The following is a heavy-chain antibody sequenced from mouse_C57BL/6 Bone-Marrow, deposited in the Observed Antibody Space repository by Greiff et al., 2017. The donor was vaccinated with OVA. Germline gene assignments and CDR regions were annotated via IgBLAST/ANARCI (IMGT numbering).Heavy chain of an antibody. CDR1: GYTFTSYW. Sequence: QVQLKQSGAELVKPGASVKMSCKASGYTFTSYWITWVKQRPGQGLEWIGDIYPGSGSTNYNEKFKSKATLTVDTSSSTAYMQLSSLTSEDSAVYYCAPYYYGSSPDYFDVWGTGTTVTVSS. J-gene: IGHJ1*03. CDR3: APYYYGSSPDYFDV. V-gene: IGHV1-55*01. D-gene: IGHD1-1*01. CDR2: IYPGSGST.